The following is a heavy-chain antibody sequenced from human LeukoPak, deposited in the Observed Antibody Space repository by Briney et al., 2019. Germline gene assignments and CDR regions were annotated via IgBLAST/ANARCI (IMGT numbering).Heavy chain of an antibody. J-gene: IGHJ5*02. D-gene: IGHD3-10*01. CDR2: INHSGST. CDR1: GGSLRGYY. V-gene: IGHV4-34*01. CDR3: ARHGSVRSPLGP. Sequence: SDTLSHTCAVYGGSLRGYYWSCLRQPPGRGVEWIGEINHSGSTNYNPSLKSRVTISVDTSKNQFSLKLSSVTAADTAVYYCARHGSVRSPLGPWGQGTLVTVSS.